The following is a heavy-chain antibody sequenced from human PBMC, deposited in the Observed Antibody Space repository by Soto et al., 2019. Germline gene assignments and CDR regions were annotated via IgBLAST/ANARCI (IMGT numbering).Heavy chain of an antibody. CDR3: AKDCYDSSGDLYSFDY. D-gene: IGHD3-22*01. Sequence: EVQLLESGGGLVQPGGSLRLSCAASGFTFSTYAMSWVRQAPGKGLEWVSAISGSPSSTYYADSVKGRFTISRDNSKTTLFLQMNSLRAEDTAIHYCAKDCYDSSGDLYSFDYWGQGIPVTVSS. CDR2: ISGSPSST. V-gene: IGHV3-23*01. CDR1: GFTFSTYA. J-gene: IGHJ4*02.